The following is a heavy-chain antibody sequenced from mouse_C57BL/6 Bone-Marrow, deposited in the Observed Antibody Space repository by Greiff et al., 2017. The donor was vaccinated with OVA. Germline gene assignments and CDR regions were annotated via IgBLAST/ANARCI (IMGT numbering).Heavy chain of an antibody. CDR1: GYTFTSYW. CDR2: IYPGSGST. Sequence: VQLQQPGAELVKPGASVQMSCKASGYTFTSYWITWVKQRPGQGLEWIGDIYPGSGSTNYNEKFKSKATLTVDTSSSTAYMQLSSLTSEDSAVYYCARYYDGYPYYAMDYWGQGTSVTVSS. CDR3: ARYYDGYPYYAMDY. J-gene: IGHJ4*01. D-gene: IGHD2-3*01. V-gene: IGHV1-55*01.